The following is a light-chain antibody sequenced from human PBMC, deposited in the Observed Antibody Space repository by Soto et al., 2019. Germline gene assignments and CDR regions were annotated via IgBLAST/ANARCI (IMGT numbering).Light chain of an antibody. CDR1: SSDVGGYDY. V-gene: IGLV2-14*03. CDR2: DVS. CDR3: CSYTTNSTKR. Sequence: QSALTQPASVSGSPGQSIAISCTGTSSDVGGYDYVSWYQQHPGKVPKLLIYDVSYRPSEVSNRFSGSKSGNTASLTISGLQAEDEADYYCCSYTTNSTKRFGGGTKLTVL. J-gene: IGLJ2*01.